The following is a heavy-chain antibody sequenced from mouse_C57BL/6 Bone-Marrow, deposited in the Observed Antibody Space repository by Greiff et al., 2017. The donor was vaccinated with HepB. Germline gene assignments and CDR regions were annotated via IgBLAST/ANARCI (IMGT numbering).Heavy chain of an antibody. Sequence: DVKLVESGGGLVQPGESLKLSCESNEYEFPSHDMSWVRKTPEKRLELVAAINSDGGSTYYPDTMERRFSISRDNTKKTLYLQMSSLRSEDTALYYCARHSYSNYERVWFAYWGQGTLVTVSA. V-gene: IGHV5-2*01. CDR1: EYEFPSHD. CDR2: INSDGGST. D-gene: IGHD2-5*01. J-gene: IGHJ3*01. CDR3: ARHSYSNYERVWFAY.